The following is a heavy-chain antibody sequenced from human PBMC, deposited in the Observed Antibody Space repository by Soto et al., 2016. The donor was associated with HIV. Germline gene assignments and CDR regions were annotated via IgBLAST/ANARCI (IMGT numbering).Heavy chain of an antibody. Sequence: QVQLVQSGAEVKKPGSSVKVSCKASGGTFSSYAISWVRQAPGQGLEWIGGIIPMFGTPNYAQKFQGRVTITADESTNTAYMELSSLRSEDTAVYYCARGGSYYDSSGYYRFDYWAEGT. CDR1: GGTFSSYA. D-gene: IGHD3-22*01. V-gene: IGHV1-69*13. CDR2: IIPMFGTP. J-gene: IGHJ4*02. CDR3: ARGGSYYDSSGYYRFDY.